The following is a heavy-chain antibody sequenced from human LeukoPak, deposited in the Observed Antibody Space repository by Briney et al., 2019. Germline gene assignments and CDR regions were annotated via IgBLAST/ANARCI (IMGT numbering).Heavy chain of an antibody. D-gene: IGHD5-24*01. J-gene: IGHJ4*02. CDR1: GGTFTSYA. V-gene: IGHV1-69*05. CDR2: IIPIFGTA. CDR3: ARGDGYNYNFDY. Sequence: SVKVSCKASGGTFTSYAISWVRQAPGQGLEWMGGIIPIFGTANYAQKFRGRDTITTDESTSTASMELSSLRSEDTAVYYCARGDGYNYNFDYWGQGTLVTVSS.